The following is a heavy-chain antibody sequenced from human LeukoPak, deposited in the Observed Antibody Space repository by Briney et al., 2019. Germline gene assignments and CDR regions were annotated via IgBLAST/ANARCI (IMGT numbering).Heavy chain of an antibody. CDR1: SFTFNCW. CDR2: INEDGGEK. J-gene: IGHJ4*02. Sequence: PGGSLRLSCVASSFTFNCWMSWLRQTPGRGPEWVANINEDGGEKHYADSVKGRLTITRDNAKNTLYLQMNSLRAEDTAVYYCARDDYWGQGTLVTVSS. V-gene: IGHV3-7*01. CDR3: ARDDY.